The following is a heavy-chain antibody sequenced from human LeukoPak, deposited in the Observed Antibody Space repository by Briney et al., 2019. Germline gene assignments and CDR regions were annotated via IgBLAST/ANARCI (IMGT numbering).Heavy chain of an antibody. V-gene: IGHV4-59*01. D-gene: IGHD6-13*01. J-gene: IGHJ4*02. CDR2: IYYSGST. Sequence: SETLSLTCTVSGGSISSYYWSWIRQPPGKGLEWIGYIYYSGSTNYNTSLKSRVTISVDTSKNQFSLKLSSVTAADTAVYYCARSAEIQQQLLLDYWGQGTLVTVSS. CDR3: ARSAEIQQQLLLDY. CDR1: GGSISSYY.